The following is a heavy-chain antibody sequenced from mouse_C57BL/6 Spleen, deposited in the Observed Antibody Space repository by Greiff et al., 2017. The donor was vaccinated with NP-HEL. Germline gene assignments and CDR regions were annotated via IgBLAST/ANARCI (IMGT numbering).Heavy chain of an antibody. CDR2: IYPGDGDT. CDR1: GYAFSSSW. CDR3: ARDRGYYYGSSDTGDFDY. Sequence: VQLQQSGPELVKPGASVKISCKASGYAFSSSWMNWVKQRPGKGLEWIGRIYPGDGDTNYNGKFKGKATLTADKSSSTAYMQLSSLTSEDSAVYFCARDRGYYYGSSDTGDFDYWGQGTTLTVSS. V-gene: IGHV1-82*01. D-gene: IGHD1-1*01. J-gene: IGHJ2*01.